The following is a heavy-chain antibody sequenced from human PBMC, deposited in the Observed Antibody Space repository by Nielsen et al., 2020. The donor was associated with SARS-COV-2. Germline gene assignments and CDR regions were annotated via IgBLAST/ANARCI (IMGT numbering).Heavy chain of an antibody. CDR2: ISYDGSNK. D-gene: IGHD2-15*01. Sequence: GESLKIPCAASGFTFSTYGMHWVRQAPGKGLEWVAAISYDGSNKYYVDSVKGRFTISRYNSKNTLYLQMSSLREEDTAVYYCAKDWTAIVVVPSGGVDYWGQGTLVTVSS. CDR3: AKDWTAIVVVPSGGVDY. CDR1: GFTFSTYG. J-gene: IGHJ4*02. V-gene: IGHV3-30*18.